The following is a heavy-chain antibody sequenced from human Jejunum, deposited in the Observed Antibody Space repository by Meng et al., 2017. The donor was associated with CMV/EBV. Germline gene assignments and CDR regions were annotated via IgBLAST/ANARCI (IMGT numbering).Heavy chain of an antibody. CDR2: IDTKTGNP. Sequence: KTAGYSCSSYGINWVRAAPGQRLEWMGWIDTKTGNPAYAPDFTGRFVFSMDTSVSTAYLEISSLRAEDTAVYYCTRGAGAHTAKYDFWGRGTLVTVSS. CDR3: TRGAGAHTAKYDF. D-gene: IGHD5-18*01. V-gene: IGHV7-4-1*02. CDR1: GYSCSSYG. J-gene: IGHJ4*02.